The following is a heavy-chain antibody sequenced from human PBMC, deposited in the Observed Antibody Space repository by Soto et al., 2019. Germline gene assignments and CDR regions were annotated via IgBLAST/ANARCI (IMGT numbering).Heavy chain of an antibody. V-gene: IGHV1-2*04. CDR1: GYTFTGYY. Sequence: ASVKVSCKASGYTFTGYYMHWVRQAPGQGLEWMGWINPNSGGTNYAQKFQGWVTMTRDTSISTAYMELSRLRSDDTAVYYCARDMSGYDGTGYYYYGMDVWGQGTTVTVSS. J-gene: IGHJ6*02. CDR2: INPNSGGT. D-gene: IGHD5-12*01. CDR3: ARDMSGYDGTGYYYYGMDV.